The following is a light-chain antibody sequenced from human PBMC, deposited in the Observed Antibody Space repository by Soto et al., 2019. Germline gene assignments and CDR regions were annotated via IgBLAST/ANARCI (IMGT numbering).Light chain of an antibody. CDR3: MQGTHWPWT. CDR1: HRFVYSDGNTY. J-gene: IGKJ1*01. V-gene: IGKV2-30*01. Sequence: AVRTESQLSMPLTLRQSSSISCRSSHRFVYSDGNTYLNWFQQRPGQSPRRLLYTVSNRDSGVPDKFSGSGSDTDFTLRINRVEAEDVGVYYCMQGTHWPWTVSQGTKVDIK. CDR2: TVS.